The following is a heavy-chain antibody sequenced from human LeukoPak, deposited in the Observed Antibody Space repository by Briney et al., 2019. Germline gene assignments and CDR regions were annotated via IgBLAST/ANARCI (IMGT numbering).Heavy chain of an antibody. CDR1: GFTFSSYW. D-gene: IGHD7-27*01. V-gene: IGHV3-74*01. CDR2: INTDGSST. J-gene: IGHJ6*03. Sequence: GGSLRLSCAASGFTFSSYWMHWVHQAPGKGLVWVSRINTDGSSTSYADSVKGRFTISRDNAKNTLYLQMNSLRAEDTAVYYCARSPYSGDPDYYYYMDVWGKRTTVTVSS. CDR3: ARSPYSGDPDYYYYMDV.